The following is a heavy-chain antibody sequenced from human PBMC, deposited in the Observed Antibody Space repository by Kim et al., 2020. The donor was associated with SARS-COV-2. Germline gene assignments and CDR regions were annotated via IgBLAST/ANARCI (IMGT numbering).Heavy chain of an antibody. CDR3: TLRRRKWLYFDY. Sequence: SETLSLTCAVYGGSFSGYYWSWIRQPPGKGLEWIGEINHSGSTNYNPSLKSRVTISVDTSKNQFSLKLSSVTAADTAVYYCTLRRRKWLYFDYWGQGTLVTVSS. J-gene: IGHJ4*02. CDR1: GGSFSGYY. V-gene: IGHV4-34*01. D-gene: IGHD3-22*01. CDR2: INHSGST.